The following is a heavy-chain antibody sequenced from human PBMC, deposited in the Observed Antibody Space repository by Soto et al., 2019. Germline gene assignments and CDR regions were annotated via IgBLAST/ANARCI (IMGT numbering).Heavy chain of an antibody. CDR3: ARGIYLKYGLDV. J-gene: IGHJ6*02. Sequence: EVQLVESGGGLVQPGGSLRLSCAASEFTFNNYWMHWVRQVPGQRLEWVSRINTDGNTTNYADSVMGRFTISRDKAENTVYLQMNSLRAEDTAVYYWARGIYLKYGLDVWGQGATVTVSS. CDR1: EFTFNNYW. CDR2: INTDGNTT. V-gene: IGHV3-74*01. D-gene: IGHD3-16*02.